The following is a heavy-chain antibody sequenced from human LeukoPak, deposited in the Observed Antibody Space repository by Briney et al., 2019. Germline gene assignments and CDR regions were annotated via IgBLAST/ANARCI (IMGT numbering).Heavy chain of an antibody. CDR3: TRVPNGSPPYYYYYYMDV. D-gene: IGHD3-10*01. CDR2: IRSKAYGGTT. V-gene: IGHV3-49*04. CDR1: GFTFGDYA. J-gene: IGHJ6*03. Sequence: GGSLRLSCTASGFTFGDYAMSWVRQAPGKGLEWVGFIRSKAYGGTTEYAASVKGRFTISRDDSKSIAYLQMNSLKTEDTAVYYCTRVPNGSPPYYYYYYMDVWGKGTTVTVSS.